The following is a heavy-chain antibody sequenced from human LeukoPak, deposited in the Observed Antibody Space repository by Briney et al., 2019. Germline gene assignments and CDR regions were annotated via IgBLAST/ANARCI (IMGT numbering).Heavy chain of an antibody. D-gene: IGHD5-18*01. CDR2: IYTSGST. J-gene: IGHJ5*02. CDR3: AREYSYGYIYWFDP. V-gene: IGHV4-61*02. Sequence: KPSETLSLTCTVSGGSISSSSYYWSWIRQPAGKGLEWIGRIYTSGSTNYNPSLKSRVTMSVDTSKNQFSLKLSSVTAADTAVYYCAREYSYGYIYWFDPWGQGTLVTVSS. CDR1: GGSISSSSYY.